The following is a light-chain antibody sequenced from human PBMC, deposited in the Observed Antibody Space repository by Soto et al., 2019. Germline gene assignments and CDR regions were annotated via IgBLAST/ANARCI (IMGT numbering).Light chain of an antibody. CDR2: EVS. CDR3: SSYKSSSTPYV. Sequence: QSVLTQPASVSGSPGQSITISCTGTSSDVGGYNYVSWYQQHPGKAPKLMIYEVSNRPSGVSNRFSGSKSGNTASLTISGLPAEDEADYYCSSYKSSSTPYVFGTGTKVTVL. CDR1: SSDVGGYNY. V-gene: IGLV2-14*01. J-gene: IGLJ1*01.